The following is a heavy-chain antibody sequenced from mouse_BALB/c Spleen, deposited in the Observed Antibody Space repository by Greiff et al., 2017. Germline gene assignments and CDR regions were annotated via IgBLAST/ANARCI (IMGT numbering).Heavy chain of an antibody. CDR1: GFTFSDYG. J-gene: IGHJ2*01. CDR3: AREKYGRRVLDMDY. CDR2: ISNLAFSI. D-gene: IGHD2-10*02. Sequence: EVQRVESGGGLVQPGGSRKLSCAASGFTFSDYGMAWVRQAPGKGPEWVAFISNLAFSIYYADTVTGRFTISKENAKNTLYLEMSSLRSEDTAMYDCAREKYGRRVLDMDYWGQGTTLTVSS. V-gene: IGHV5-15*02.